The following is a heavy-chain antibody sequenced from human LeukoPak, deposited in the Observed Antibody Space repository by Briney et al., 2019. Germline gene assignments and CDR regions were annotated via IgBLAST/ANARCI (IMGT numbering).Heavy chain of an antibody. CDR3: VKGKIFGVVTRFDY. CDR1: GGSISSYY. J-gene: IGHJ4*02. Sequence: SETLSLTCTVSGGSISSYYWSWIRQPAGKGLEWIGRIYTSGSTNYNPSLKSRVTMSVDTSKNQFSLKLSSVTAADTAVYYCVKGKIFGVVTRFDYWGQGTLVTVSS. D-gene: IGHD3-3*01. CDR2: IYTSGST. V-gene: IGHV4-4*07.